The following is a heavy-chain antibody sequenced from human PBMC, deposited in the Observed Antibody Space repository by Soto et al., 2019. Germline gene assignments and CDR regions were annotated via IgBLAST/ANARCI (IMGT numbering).Heavy chain of an antibody. CDR1: GFTVSSNY. CDR3: SRDFSPYYYGSGIVL. D-gene: IGHD3-10*01. CDR2: IYSAGST. Sequence: GGSLRLSCAASGFTVSSNYMSWVRQAPGKGLKWVSVIYSAGSTYYADSVKGRFTISRDNSKNTLYLQMNSLRAEDRAVYYCSRDFSPYYYGSGIVLWGTGTLVTV. J-gene: IGHJ4*02. V-gene: IGHV3-66*01.